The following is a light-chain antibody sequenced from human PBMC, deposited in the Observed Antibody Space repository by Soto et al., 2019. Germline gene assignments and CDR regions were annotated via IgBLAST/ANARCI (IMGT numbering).Light chain of an antibody. V-gene: IGLV2-14*01. CDR2: DVS. J-gene: IGLJ1*01. CDR3: CSYTTSSTYV. Sequence: QSVLTQPASVSGSPGQSITIPCTGTSSEIGAYYYISWYQQHPGKATKDMINDVSSRPSGVSNRFSGSKSGNTATMKISKLQVEDEADYYCCSYTTSSTYVFGTGTKVTVL. CDR1: SSEIGAYYY.